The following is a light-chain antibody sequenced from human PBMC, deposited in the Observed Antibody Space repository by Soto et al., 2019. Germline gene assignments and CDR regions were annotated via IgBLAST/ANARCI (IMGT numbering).Light chain of an antibody. CDR3: QHYNNRPLT. CDR2: GAS. J-gene: IGKJ4*01. V-gene: IGKV3-15*01. CDR1: QSVGSN. Sequence: EIVMTQSPATLSVSPGERATLSCRAGQSVGSNLAWYQQKPGQAPRLLIYGASSRATGIPARFSGSGSGTEFTLTISSLQSEDSAVYYCQHYNNRPLTFGGGAKLEIK.